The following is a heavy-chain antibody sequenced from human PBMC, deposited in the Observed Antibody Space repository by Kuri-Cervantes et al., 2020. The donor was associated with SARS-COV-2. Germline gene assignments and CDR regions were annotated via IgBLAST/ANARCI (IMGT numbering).Heavy chain of an antibody. Sequence: GESLKISCAASGFTFSSYSMNWVRQAPGKGLEWVSYISSSSSTIYYADSVKGRFTISRDNAKNSLYLQMNSLRAGDTAVYYCARGRLDSSGYYFDYWGQGTLVTVSS. J-gene: IGHJ4*02. CDR1: GFTFSSYS. CDR3: ARGRLDSSGYYFDY. V-gene: IGHV3-48*01. D-gene: IGHD3-22*01. CDR2: ISSSSSTI.